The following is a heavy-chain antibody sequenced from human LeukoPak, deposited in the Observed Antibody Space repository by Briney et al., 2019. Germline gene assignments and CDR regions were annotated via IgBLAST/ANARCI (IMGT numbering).Heavy chain of an antibody. V-gene: IGHV4-34*01. Sequence: SETLSLTCAVYGGSFSGYYWSWIRQPPGKGLEWIGEINHSGSTNYNPSLKSRVPISVDTSKNQFSLKLSSVTAADTAVYYCARGFLVMKSPYYYDSSGYYSNWGQGTLVTVSS. CDR1: GGSFSGYY. D-gene: IGHD3-22*01. CDR3: ARGFLVMKSPYYYDSSGYYSN. CDR2: INHSGST. J-gene: IGHJ4*02.